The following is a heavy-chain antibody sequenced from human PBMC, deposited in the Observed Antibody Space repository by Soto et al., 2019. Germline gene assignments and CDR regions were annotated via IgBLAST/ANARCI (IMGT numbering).Heavy chain of an antibody. V-gene: IGHV3-72*01. D-gene: IGHD3-22*01. CDR3: ARSFDSGGYYYLGGF. J-gene: IGHJ4*02. CDR2: SRNKARSYTT. CDR1: GFTFSDHF. Sequence: EVQLVESGGGLVQPGGSLRLSCAASGFTFSDHFMDWVRQAPGKGLEWVGRSRNKARSYTTEYAAAVKGRFSISRDDSENSVYLQMNSLKTVDTAVYYCARSFDSGGYYYLGGFWGQGTLVTVSS.